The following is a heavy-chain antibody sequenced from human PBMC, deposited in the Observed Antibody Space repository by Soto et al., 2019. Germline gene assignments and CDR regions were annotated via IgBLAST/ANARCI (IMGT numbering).Heavy chain of an antibody. D-gene: IGHD1-26*01. CDR3: ARGIVGATAI. Sequence: QVQLVQSGAEVKKPGSSVKVSCKSSGGTFSSYTISWVRQAPGQGLAWMGRIIPILGIANYAQKFQGRVTITGDKSTSTAYMELSSLRSEDTAVYYCARGIVGATAIWGQGTMVTVSS. CDR2: IIPILGIA. V-gene: IGHV1-69*02. CDR1: GGTFSSYT. J-gene: IGHJ3*02.